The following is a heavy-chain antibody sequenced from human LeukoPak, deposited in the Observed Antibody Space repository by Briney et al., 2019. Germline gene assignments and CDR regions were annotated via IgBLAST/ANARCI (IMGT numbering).Heavy chain of an antibody. J-gene: IGHJ4*02. D-gene: IGHD7-27*01. CDR3: TKTSPGVPLDF. V-gene: IGHV4-34*01. CDR2: ISHTGRT. Sequence: SETLSLICAVSGVSFSGSYWSWIRQPPGKGPEWVGEISHTGRTSYNPSLKSRVTISLDTSKNQFSLRLSFVTAADTAVYHCTKTSPGVPLDFWGQGTLVTVSS. CDR1: GVSFSGSY.